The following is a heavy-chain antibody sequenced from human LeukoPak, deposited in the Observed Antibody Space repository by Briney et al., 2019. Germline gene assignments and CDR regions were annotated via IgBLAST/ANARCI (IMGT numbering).Heavy chain of an antibody. Sequence: GSLRLSCAASGFTFSSYWMSWVRQAPGKGLEWLGSIHYDGSTFDNPSLKSRVTMSVDTSRNHFSLKMTSVTAADTAVYYCARDNRSLLDSWGQGILVTVSS. CDR3: ARDNRSLLDS. J-gene: IGHJ4*02. D-gene: IGHD3-16*02. V-gene: IGHV4-39*07. CDR2: IHYDGST. CDR1: GFTFSSYW.